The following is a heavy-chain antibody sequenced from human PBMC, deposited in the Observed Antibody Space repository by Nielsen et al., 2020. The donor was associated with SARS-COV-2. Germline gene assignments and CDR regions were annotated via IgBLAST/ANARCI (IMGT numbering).Heavy chain of an antibody. D-gene: IGHD3-10*01. Sequence: RQAPGKGLEWIGYIHFSGNTYYNPSLKSRVTMSVDTSKNQFSLNLTSVTAADTALYYCARDVRGTVRGGFDNWGQGTLVTVSS. V-gene: IGHV4-31*02. CDR3: ARDVRGTVRGGFDN. CDR2: IHFSGNT. J-gene: IGHJ4*02.